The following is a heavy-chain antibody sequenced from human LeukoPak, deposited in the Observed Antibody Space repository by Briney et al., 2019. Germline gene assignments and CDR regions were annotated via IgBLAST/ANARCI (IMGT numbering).Heavy chain of an antibody. CDR1: GYTFTSYG. J-gene: IGHJ4*02. Sequence: ASVTVSCKASGYTFTSYGISWVRQAPGQGLEWMGWISAYNGNTNYAQKLQGRVTMTTDTSTSTAHMELRSLRSDDTAVYYCARAPLLLRFLTLDYWGQGTLVTVSS. CDR2: ISAYNGNT. V-gene: IGHV1-18*01. D-gene: IGHD3-3*01. CDR3: ARAPLLLRFLTLDY.